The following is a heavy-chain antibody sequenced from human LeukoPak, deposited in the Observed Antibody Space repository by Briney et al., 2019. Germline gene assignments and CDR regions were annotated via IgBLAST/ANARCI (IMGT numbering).Heavy chain of an antibody. J-gene: IGHJ4*02. CDR2: IKQDGSEK. CDR1: GFTFSNYW. CDR3: ASTQTFDY. V-gene: IGHV3-7*01. Sequence: GGSLRLSCAASGFTFSNYWMSWVRQAPGKGLEWVANIKQDGSEKYYADSVKGRFTISRDNAENSLYLQMNGLSNEDTAVYYCASTQTFDYWGQGTLVTVSS.